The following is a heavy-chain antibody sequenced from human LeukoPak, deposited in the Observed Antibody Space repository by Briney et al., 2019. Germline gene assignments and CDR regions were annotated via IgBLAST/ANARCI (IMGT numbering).Heavy chain of an antibody. CDR1: GFTFSSYA. CDR3: ARPLRFYYFYYGMDV. J-gene: IGHJ6*02. Sequence: PGGSLRLSCAASGFTFSSYAMHWVRQAPGKGLEWVAVISNDGSNKYYADSVKGRFTISRDNSKNTLNLQMNSLRTEDTAVYYCARPLRFYYFYYGMDVWGQGTTVTVSS. CDR2: ISNDGSNK. D-gene: IGHD5/OR15-5a*01. V-gene: IGHV3-30*04.